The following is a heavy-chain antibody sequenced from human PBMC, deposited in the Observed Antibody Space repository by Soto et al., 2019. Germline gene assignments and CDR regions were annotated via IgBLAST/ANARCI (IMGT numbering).Heavy chain of an antibody. CDR2: IFYTGST. J-gene: IGHJ4*02. CDR1: FGSLSRDGCY. CDR3: ADWYTRCWSNLEY. Sequence: TFSLTCSLSFGSLSRDGCYWTWIRQPTGKGLEWIGYIFYTGSTNYNPSLKSRVTISVDTSQNQFSLNLRSETAPSTALYYCADWYTRCWSNLEYLDRGTTGVVST. V-gene: IGHV4-61*08. D-gene: IGHD6-13*01.